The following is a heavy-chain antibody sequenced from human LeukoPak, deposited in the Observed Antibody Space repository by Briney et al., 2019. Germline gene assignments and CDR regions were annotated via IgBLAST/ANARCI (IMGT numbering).Heavy chain of an antibody. CDR3: ARGQGYYGSGSYYNVGRPSPFDY. Sequence: SLSLTCAVPGGSISSSNWWRRDRQPTGKGLEWIGEIYHSGSTNYNPSLKSRVTISVDTSKNQFSLKLSSVTAADTAVYYCARGQGYYGSGSYYNVGRPSPFDYWGQGTLVTDSS. CDR1: GGSISSSNW. V-gene: IGHV4-4*02. CDR2: IYHSGST. D-gene: IGHD3-10*01. J-gene: IGHJ4*02.